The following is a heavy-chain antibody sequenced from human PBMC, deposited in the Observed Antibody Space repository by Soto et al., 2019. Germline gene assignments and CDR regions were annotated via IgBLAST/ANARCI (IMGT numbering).Heavy chain of an antibody. Sequence: PGGSLGLSCAASGFTFSSAWMCWVRQAPGKGLDLVGRIKSNTDGGTTDYAAPVKGRFTISRYDSKNTLYLQMNSLKTEDTAVYYCTTDRVDRGGVFDYWGQGTLVTVSS. CDR2: IKSNTDGGTT. J-gene: IGHJ4*02. CDR1: GFTFSSAW. D-gene: IGHD3-16*01. CDR3: TTDRVDRGGVFDY. V-gene: IGHV3-15*01.